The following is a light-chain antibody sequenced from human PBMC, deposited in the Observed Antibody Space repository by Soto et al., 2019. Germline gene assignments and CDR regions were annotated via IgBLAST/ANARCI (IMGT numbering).Light chain of an antibody. Sequence: QSALTQPASVSGSPGQSITISCTGTSSDVGSFNLVSWYEQHPGKAPKLMIYEVNKRPSGVSNRFSGSKSGNTASLTISGLQAEDEADYYCCAYASSRSYVFGTGTKVTV. CDR3: CAYASSRSYV. CDR2: EVN. CDR1: SSDVGSFNL. V-gene: IGLV2-23*02. J-gene: IGLJ1*01.